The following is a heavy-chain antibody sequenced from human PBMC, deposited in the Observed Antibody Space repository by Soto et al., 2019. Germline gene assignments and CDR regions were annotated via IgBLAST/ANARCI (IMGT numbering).Heavy chain of an antibody. CDR3: ARSRRGDGAFDI. V-gene: IGHV3-21*01. Sequence: EVQLVESGGGLVKPGGSLRLSCAASGFTFSSYSMNWVRQAPGKGLEWVSSISSSSSYIYYADSVKGRFTISRDNAKNSLYLQMNSLRAEDTAVCYCARSRRGDGAFDIWGQGTMVTVSS. CDR2: ISSSSSYI. D-gene: IGHD4-17*01. CDR1: GFTFSSYS. J-gene: IGHJ3*02.